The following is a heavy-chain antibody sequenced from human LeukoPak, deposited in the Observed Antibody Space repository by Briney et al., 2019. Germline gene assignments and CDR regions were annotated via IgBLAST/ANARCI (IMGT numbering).Heavy chain of an antibody. V-gene: IGHV3-23*01. J-gene: IGHJ4*02. Sequence: PGGSLRLSCAASGFTSSNNAMSWVRQAPGKGLEWVSGISGSGDTTYCADSVKGRFTISRDNSKNMLYLQMNSLRAEDTAVYYCAEDKSLAAYTLDYWGQGTLVTVSS. CDR2: ISGSGDTT. D-gene: IGHD6-6*01. CDR1: GFTSSNNA. CDR3: AEDKSLAAYTLDY.